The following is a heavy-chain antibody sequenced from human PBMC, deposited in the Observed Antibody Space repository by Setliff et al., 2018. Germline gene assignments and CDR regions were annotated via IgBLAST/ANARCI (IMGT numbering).Heavy chain of an antibody. J-gene: IGHJ4*02. Sequence: SETLSLTCTVSGGSISSSSHYWGWIRQPPGKGLEWIGSIYYTGSTYYNPSLKSRVTMSVGTSKRQFSLKLGPATAADTAVYYCARDMGQPYYFESWGLGTLVTV. D-gene: IGHD1-1*01. CDR1: GGSISSSSHY. CDR3: ARDMGQPYYFES. CDR2: IYYTGST. V-gene: IGHV4-39*07.